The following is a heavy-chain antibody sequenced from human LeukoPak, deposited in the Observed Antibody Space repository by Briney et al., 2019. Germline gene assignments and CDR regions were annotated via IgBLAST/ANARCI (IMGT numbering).Heavy chain of an antibody. CDR3: AHLGYCSSPSRADY. V-gene: IGHV4-4*07. CDR1: GGSISSYY. D-gene: IGHD2-2*03. J-gene: IGHJ4*02. CDR2: IYTSGST. Sequence: SETLSLTCTVSGGSISSYYWSWIRQPAGKGLEWIGRIYTSGSTNYNPSLKSRVTMSVDTSKNQFSLKLSSVTAADTAVYYCAHLGYCSSPSRADYWGQGTLVTVSS.